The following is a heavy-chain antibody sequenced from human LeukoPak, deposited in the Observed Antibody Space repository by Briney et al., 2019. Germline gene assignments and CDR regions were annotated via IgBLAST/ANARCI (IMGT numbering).Heavy chain of an antibody. CDR2: INPNSGGT. V-gene: IGHV1-2*02. D-gene: IGHD4-23*01. CDR3: ARGSTVVTPRLGGLGWFDP. Sequence: ASVKVSCTASVYTFTGYYMHWVRQAPGQGLEWMGWINPNSGGTNYAQKFQGRVTMTRDTSISTAHMELSRLRSDDTAVYYCARGSTVVTPRLGGLGWFDPWGQGTLVTVSS. J-gene: IGHJ5*02. CDR1: VYTFTGYY.